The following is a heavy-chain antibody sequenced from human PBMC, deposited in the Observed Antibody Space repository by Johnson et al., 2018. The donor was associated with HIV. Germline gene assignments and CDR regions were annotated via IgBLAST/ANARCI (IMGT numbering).Heavy chain of an antibody. CDR3: ARVRRSGWFDNDAFDF. CDR2: ISYDGDNK. D-gene: IGHD6-19*01. CDR1: GFTFSNYG. V-gene: IGHV3-30*19. J-gene: IGHJ3*01. Sequence: QVQLVESGGGVVQPGGSLRLSCVASGFTFSNYGMHWVRQAPGKGLEWVALISYDGDNKYYTDSVQGRFPISRDNSKNTVFLLLNSLRTEDTAVDYCARVRRSGWFDNDAFDFWGQGTMVTVSS.